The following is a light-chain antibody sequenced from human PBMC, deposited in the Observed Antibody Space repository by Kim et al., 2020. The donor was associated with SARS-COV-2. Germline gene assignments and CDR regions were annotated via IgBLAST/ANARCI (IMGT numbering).Light chain of an antibody. CDR1: RSNIGSHT. J-gene: IGLJ2*01. Sequence: QSVLTQPPSASGTPGQRVTISWSGSRSNIGSHTVNWYHQLPGTAPRLLIYRNNERPSGVPDRFSGSKSGTSASLAISGLQSEDEGDYYCTACDDSPNGHVVFGGGTQLTVL. CDR2: RNN. V-gene: IGLV1-44*01. CDR3: TACDDSPNGHVV.